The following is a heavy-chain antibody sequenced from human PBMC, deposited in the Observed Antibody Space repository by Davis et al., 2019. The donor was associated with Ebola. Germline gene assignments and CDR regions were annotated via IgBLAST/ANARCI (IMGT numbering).Heavy chain of an antibody. CDR3: ARLTVDSLGGTGTTVGLDAFDI. D-gene: IGHD4-23*01. CDR2: IYPGDSDT. J-gene: IGHJ3*02. V-gene: IGHV5-51*01. CDR1: GYSFTSYW. Sequence: PGGSLRLSCKGSGYSFTSYWIGWVRQMPGKGLEWMGIIYPGDSDTRYSPSFQGQVTISADKSISTAYLQWSSLKASDTAMYYCARLTVDSLGGTGTTVGLDAFDIWGQGTMVTVSS.